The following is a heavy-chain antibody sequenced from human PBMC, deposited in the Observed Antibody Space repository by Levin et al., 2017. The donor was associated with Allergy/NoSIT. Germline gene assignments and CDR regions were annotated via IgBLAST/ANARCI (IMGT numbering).Heavy chain of an antibody. CDR2: INRSGST. CDR3: ARAGYYGSGSYKAFDP. D-gene: IGHD3-10*01. V-gene: IGHV4-34*01. Sequence: SQTLSLTCAVYGGSFSDFYWTWIRQPPGKGLEWIGEINRSGSTNYNPSLTSRLTISLDTSKNRFSLNLTSVTAADTAVYYCARAGYYGSGSYKAFDPWGQGNLVTVSS. CDR1: GGSFSDFY. J-gene: IGHJ5*02.